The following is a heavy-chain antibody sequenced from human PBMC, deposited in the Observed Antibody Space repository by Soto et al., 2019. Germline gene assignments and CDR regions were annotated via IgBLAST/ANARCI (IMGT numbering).Heavy chain of an antibody. CDR2: IGAYNGHT. Sequence: QVQLEQSGPEVRKPGASVKVSCQASGYTFSNYGITWVRQAPGQGLEWMGWIGAYNGHTRDAQKFRGRVSMTIDTTTRGADIELRSLTSDATAVYYCARTLLLGPATDYWGQGTLVTVS. CDR1: GYTFSNYG. D-gene: IGHD2-15*01. CDR3: ARTLLLGPATDY. J-gene: IGHJ4*01. V-gene: IGHV1-18*04.